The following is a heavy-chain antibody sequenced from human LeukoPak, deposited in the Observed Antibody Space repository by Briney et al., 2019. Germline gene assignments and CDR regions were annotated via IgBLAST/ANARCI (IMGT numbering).Heavy chain of an antibody. D-gene: IGHD3-10*01. V-gene: IGHV4-34*01. CDR1: GGPFGVYY. CDR2: INHSGST. J-gene: IGHJ4*02. Sequence: SETLSLTCAVYGGPFGVYYWSWVRQPPGKGLEWIGEINHSGSTNYNPSLKSRVTISVDTSKNHFFLKLSSVTAADTAVYYCAGPGAGDLDYWGQGTLVTVSS. CDR3: AGPGAGDLDY.